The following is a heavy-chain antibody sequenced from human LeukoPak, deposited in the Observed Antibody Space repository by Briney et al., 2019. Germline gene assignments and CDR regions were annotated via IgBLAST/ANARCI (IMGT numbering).Heavy chain of an antibody. D-gene: IGHD3-22*01. CDR3: AKISYDSSGYDPFDY. CDR2: ISSSSSYI. J-gene: IGHJ4*02. CDR1: GFTFSSYS. V-gene: IGHV3-21*04. Sequence: PGGSLRLSCAASGFTFSSYSMNWVRQAPGKGLEWVSSISSSSSYIYYADSVKGRFTISRDNAKNSLYLQMNSLRAEDTAVYYCAKISYDSSGYDPFDYWGQGTLVTVSS.